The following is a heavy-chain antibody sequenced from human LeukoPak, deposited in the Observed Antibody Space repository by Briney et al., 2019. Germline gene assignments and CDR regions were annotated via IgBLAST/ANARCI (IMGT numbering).Heavy chain of an antibody. CDR3: ARPFYYDSNGGEGMDV. J-gene: IGHJ6*02. CDR2: ITTSGTYI. CDR1: GLNFDDSA. Sequence: PGGSLRLSCVASGLNFDDSAMHWVRQAPGKGLEWVSSITTSGTYIYYADSVKGRFTISRDNAKNSLYLQMNSLRAEDTAVYYCARPFYYDSNGGEGMDVWGQGTTVTVSS. V-gene: IGHV3-21*06. D-gene: IGHD3-22*01.